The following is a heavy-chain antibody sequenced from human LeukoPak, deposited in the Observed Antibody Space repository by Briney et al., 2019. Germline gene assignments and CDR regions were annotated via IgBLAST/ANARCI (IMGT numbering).Heavy chain of an antibody. CDR2: VNGGGSST. CDR3: AREGTGYFDY. Sequence: GGSLRLSCAASGFTFSGSAMNWVRQAPANGLEWVSSVNGGGSSTYYADSVKGRFTISRDNAKNSLYMQMNSLRDEDTAVYYCAREGTGYFDYWGQGTLVTVSS. CDR1: GFTFSGSA. J-gene: IGHJ4*02. V-gene: IGHV3-23*01. D-gene: IGHD7-27*01.